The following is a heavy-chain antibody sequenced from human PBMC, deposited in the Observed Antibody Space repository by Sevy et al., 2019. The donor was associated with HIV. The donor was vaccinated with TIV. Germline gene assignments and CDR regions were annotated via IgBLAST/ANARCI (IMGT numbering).Heavy chain of an antibody. Sequence: GGSLRLSCAASGFTFSSYSMNWVRQAPGKGLEWVSYISSSSSTIYHADSVKGRFTISRDNAKNSLYLQMNSLRDEDTAVYYCARVGIAAAGTQGGNYYYYYYMDVWGKGTTVTVSS. D-gene: IGHD6-13*01. CDR2: ISSSSSTI. CDR3: ARVGIAAAGTQGGNYYYYYYMDV. CDR1: GFTFSSYS. J-gene: IGHJ6*03. V-gene: IGHV3-48*02.